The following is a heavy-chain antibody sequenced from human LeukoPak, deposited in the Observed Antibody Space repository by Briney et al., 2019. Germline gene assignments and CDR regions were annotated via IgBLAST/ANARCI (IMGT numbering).Heavy chain of an antibody. CDR1: GFTFSSYS. CDR3: ARDQNYYDSNTVGGDAFDI. CDR2: ISSSSSTI. J-gene: IGHJ3*02. V-gene: IGHV3-48*04. D-gene: IGHD3-22*01. Sequence: GGSLRLSCAASGFTFSSYSMNWVRQAPGKGLEWVSYISSSSSTIYYADSVKGRFTISRDNAKNSLYLQMNSLRAEDTAAYYCARDQNYYDSNTVGGDAFDIWGQGTMVTVSS.